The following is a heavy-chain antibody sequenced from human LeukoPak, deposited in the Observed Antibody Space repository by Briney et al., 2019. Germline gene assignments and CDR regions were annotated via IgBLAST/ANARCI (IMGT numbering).Heavy chain of an antibody. Sequence: SETLSLTCAVYGGSFSGYYWSWIRQPPGKGLEWIGEISHSGSTNYNPSLKSRVTISVDTSKNQFSLKLSSVTAADTAVYYCARGLELLWFGESPYYFDYWGQGTLVTVSS. J-gene: IGHJ4*02. CDR1: GGSFSGYY. CDR3: ARGLELLWFGESPYYFDY. CDR2: ISHSGST. D-gene: IGHD3-10*01. V-gene: IGHV4-34*01.